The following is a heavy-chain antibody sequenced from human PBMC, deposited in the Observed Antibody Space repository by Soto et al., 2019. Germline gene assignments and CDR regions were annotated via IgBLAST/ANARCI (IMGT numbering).Heavy chain of an antibody. CDR3: ARPSRRFYCGGDGYSYYYGMDV. J-gene: IGHJ6*02. V-gene: IGHV1-2*02. CDR2: INPNSGGT. Sequence: ASVRVSCKASGYTFTGYYMHWVRQAPGQGLEWMGWINPNSGGTNYAQKFQGRVTMTRDTSISTAYMEMSRLRSDDTAVYYCARPSRRFYCGGDGYSYYYGMDVWGQGTTVTVSS. D-gene: IGHD2-21*02. CDR1: GYTFTGYY.